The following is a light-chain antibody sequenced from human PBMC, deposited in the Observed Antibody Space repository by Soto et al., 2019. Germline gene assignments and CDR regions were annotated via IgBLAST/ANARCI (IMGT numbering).Light chain of an antibody. CDR2: ATS. V-gene: IGKV3-20*01. CDR3: QQYGSSPPIT. CDR1: QSVSSGY. J-gene: IGKJ5*01. Sequence: EIVLTQSPGALSLSPGERATLSCRASQSVSSGYLAWYQQNPGQAPRLLIFATSRRATGIPDRFSGSGSGTDFTLTISRLEPEDVAVYYCQQYGSSPPITFGQGTRLEIK.